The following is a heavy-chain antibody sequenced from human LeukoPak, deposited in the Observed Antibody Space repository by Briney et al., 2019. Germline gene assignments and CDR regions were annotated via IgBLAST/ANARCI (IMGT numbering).Heavy chain of an antibody. CDR2: IKSKTDGGTT. CDR3: TTAYYYDSSGYYFDY. V-gene: IGHV3-15*01. D-gene: IGHD3-22*01. J-gene: IGHJ4*02. CDR1: GFTFSNAW. Sequence: GRSVRLSCAASGFTFSNAWMSWVRQAPGKGLEWVGGIKSKTDGGTTDYAAPVKGRFTISRDDSKNTLYLQMNSLKTEDTAVYYCTTAYYYDSSGYYFDYWGQGTLVTVSS.